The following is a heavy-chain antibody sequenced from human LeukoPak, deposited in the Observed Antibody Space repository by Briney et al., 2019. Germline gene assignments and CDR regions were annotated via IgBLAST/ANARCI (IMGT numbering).Heavy chain of an antibody. CDR1: GDSFTTYW. CDR2: IYPDDSDT. Sequence: GESLKISCKASGDSFTTYWIGGVRQMPGKGLECMGIIYPDDSDTTYSPSFQGQVTISADKSFSTAYLQWSSLKASDTAIYYCARLGGDTYYFGSGSYPNWYFDLWGRGTLVSVSS. CDR3: ARLGGDTYYFGSGSYPNWYFDL. J-gene: IGHJ2*01. D-gene: IGHD3-10*01. V-gene: IGHV5-51*01.